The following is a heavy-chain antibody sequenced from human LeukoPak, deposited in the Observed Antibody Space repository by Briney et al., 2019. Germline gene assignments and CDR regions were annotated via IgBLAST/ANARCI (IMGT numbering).Heavy chain of an antibody. CDR1: GYTFTGYY. CDR2: INPNSGGT. Sequence: EASVRVSCKASGYTFTGYYMHWVRQAPGQGLEWTGWINPNSGGTNYAQKFQGRVTMTRDTSISTAYMELSRLRSDDTAVYYCARTNTVAGLDYWGQGTLVTVSS. V-gene: IGHV1-2*02. D-gene: IGHD6-19*01. CDR3: ARTNTVAGLDY. J-gene: IGHJ4*02.